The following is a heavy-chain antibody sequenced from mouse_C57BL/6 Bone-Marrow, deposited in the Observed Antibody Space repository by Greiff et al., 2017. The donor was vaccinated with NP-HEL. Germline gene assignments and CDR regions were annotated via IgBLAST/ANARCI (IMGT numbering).Heavy chain of an antibody. CDR2: INPGSGGT. CDR3: ARSLDSSGYAWFAY. J-gene: IGHJ3*01. Sequence: VQLQQSGAELVRPGTSVKVSCKASGYAFTNYLIEWVKQRPGQGLEWIGVINPGSGGTNYNEKFKGKATLTADKSSSTAYMQLSSLTSEDSAGYFCARSLDSSGYAWFAYWGQGTLVTVSA. D-gene: IGHD3-2*02. CDR1: GYAFTNYL. V-gene: IGHV1-54*01.